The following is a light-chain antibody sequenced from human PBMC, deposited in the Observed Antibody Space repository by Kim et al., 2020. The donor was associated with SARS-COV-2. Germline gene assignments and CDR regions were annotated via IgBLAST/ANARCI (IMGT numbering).Light chain of an antibody. Sequence: QSVLTQSRSVSGSPGQSVTISCTGTSSDVGGYNYVSWYQHHPGKAPKAMIYDVSKRPSGVPDRFSGSKSGNTASLTISGLQAEDEADYYCCSYAGYNTFVFGGGTQLTVL. CDR1: SSDVGGYNY. CDR2: DVS. V-gene: IGLV2-11*01. J-gene: IGLJ3*02. CDR3: CSYAGYNTFV.